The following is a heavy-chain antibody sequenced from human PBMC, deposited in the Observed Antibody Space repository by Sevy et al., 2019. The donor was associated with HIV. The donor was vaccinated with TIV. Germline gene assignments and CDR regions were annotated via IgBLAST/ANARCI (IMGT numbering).Heavy chain of an antibody. CDR2: INHSGST. J-gene: IGHJ6*02. CDR3: ARDIAAAGTSYYYYYGMDV. CDR1: GGSFSGYY. D-gene: IGHD6-13*01. Sequence: SETLSLTCAVYGGSFSGYYWSWIRQPPGKGLEWIGEINHSGSTNYIPSLKSRVTISVDTSKNQFSLKLSSVTAADTAVYYCARDIAAAGTSYYYYYGMDVWGQGTTVTVSS. V-gene: IGHV4-34*01.